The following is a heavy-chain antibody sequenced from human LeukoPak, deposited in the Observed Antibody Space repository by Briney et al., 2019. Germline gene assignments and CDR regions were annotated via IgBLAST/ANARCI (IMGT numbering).Heavy chain of an antibody. CDR1: GFTFSSYE. CDR2: IATGSATT. CDR3: ARGFRHTAMFLDH. V-gene: IGHV3-48*03. D-gene: IGHD5-18*01. Sequence: GGSLRLSCAASGFTFSSYEMNWVRQAPGKGLEWISCIATGSATTYYADSVRGRFTISRDNAENSLYLQMSSLRAEDTAVYFCARGFRHTAMFLDHWGQGNLVTVSS. J-gene: IGHJ4*02.